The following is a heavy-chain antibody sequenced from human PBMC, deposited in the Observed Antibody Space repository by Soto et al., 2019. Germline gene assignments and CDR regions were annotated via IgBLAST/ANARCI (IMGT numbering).Heavy chain of an antibody. CDR2: IYYSGST. CDR3: ARARTYYYGSGTMVYFDY. Sequence: PSETLSLTCTVSGGSISSGGYYWSWIRQHPGKGLEWIGYIYYSGSTYYNPSLKSRVTISVDTSKNQFSLKLSSVTAADTAVYYCARARTYYYGSGTMVYFDYWGQGTLVTVSS. J-gene: IGHJ4*02. V-gene: IGHV4-31*03. D-gene: IGHD3-10*01. CDR1: GGSISSGGYY.